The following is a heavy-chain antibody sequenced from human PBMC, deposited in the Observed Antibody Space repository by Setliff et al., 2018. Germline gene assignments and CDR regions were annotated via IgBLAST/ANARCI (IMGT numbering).Heavy chain of an antibody. CDR2: INTNTGNP. CDR3: ARGDFWVVGGAFDI. Sequence: ASVKVSCKASGYTFTNYAIHWVRQAPGQGLEWMGWINTNTGNPTYAQGFTGRFVFSLDTSVSTAYLQISSLKAEDTAVYYCARGDFWVVGGAFDIWGQGTMVTVSS. D-gene: IGHD3-3*01. V-gene: IGHV7-4-1*02. CDR1: GYTFTNYA. J-gene: IGHJ3*02.